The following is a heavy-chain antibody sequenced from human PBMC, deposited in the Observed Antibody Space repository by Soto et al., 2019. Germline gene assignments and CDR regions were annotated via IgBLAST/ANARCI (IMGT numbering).Heavy chain of an antibody. D-gene: IGHD3-22*01. CDR1: GGSATNINYF. CDR2: IYYTGTT. J-gene: IGHJ3*01. V-gene: IGHV4-39*01. Sequence: SETLSLTCSVSGGSATNINYFWAWIRQSPGKGLEWIANIYYTGTTFYNPSLRSRVSMTIDASKNRFSLNLSSVTASDTALYYCARHEYVSSSYDLLDVWGRGTMVTVSS. CDR3: ARHEYVSSSYDLLDV.